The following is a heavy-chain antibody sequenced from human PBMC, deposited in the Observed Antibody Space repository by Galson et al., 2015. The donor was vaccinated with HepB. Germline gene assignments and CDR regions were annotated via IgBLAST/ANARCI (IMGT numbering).Heavy chain of an antibody. CDR3: ARDDYGDYVTVT. D-gene: IGHD4-17*01. CDR1: GFTFSDYY. CDR2: ISSSSSYT. J-gene: IGHJ4*02. V-gene: IGHV3-11*06. Sequence: SLRLSCEASGFTFSDYYMSWIRQAPGKGLEWVSYISSSSSYTNYADSVKGRFTISRDNAKNSLYLQMNSLRAEDTAVYYCARDDYGDYVTVTWGQGTLVTVSS.